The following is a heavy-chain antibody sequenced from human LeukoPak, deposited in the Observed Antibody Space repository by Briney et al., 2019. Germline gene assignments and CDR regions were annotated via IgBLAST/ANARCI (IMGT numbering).Heavy chain of an antibody. CDR2: ISGSGGST. CDR1: GFTFSSYA. Sequence: GGSLRLSCAASGFTFSSYAMSWVRRAPGKGLEWVSAISGSGGSTYYADSVKGRFTISRDNSKNTLYLQMNSLRAENTAVYYCAKSESLGDPPYYFDYWGQGTLVNVSS. V-gene: IGHV3-23*01. D-gene: IGHD3-16*01. CDR3: AKSESLGDPPYYFDY. J-gene: IGHJ4*02.